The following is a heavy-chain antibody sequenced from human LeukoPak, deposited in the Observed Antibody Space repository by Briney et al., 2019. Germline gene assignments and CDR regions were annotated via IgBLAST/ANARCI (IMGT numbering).Heavy chain of an antibody. V-gene: IGHV4-34*01. CDR3: AGAGLVDPLDY. D-gene: IGHD1-26*01. CDR2: INHSGST. J-gene: IGHJ4*02. CDR1: GGSFSGYY. Sequence: SETLSVTCAVYGGSFSGYYWSWIRQPPGKGLEWIGEINHSGSTNYNPSLKSRVTISVDTSKNQFSLKLSSVTAADTAVYYCAGAGLVDPLDYWGQGTLVTVSS.